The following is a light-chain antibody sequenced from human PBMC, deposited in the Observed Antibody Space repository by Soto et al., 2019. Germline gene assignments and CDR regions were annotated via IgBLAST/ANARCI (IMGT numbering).Light chain of an antibody. CDR1: SSDVGGYNY. CDR3: SSYTSSSTNV. V-gene: IGLV2-14*01. J-gene: IGLJ1*01. Sequence: QSVLTQPASVSGSPGQSITISCTGTSSDVGGYNYVSWYQQHPGKAPKLMIYDVSNRPSGVSNRFSGSKSGNTASLTISGLHAADEADYYCSSYTSSSTNVFGNGTRSXS. CDR2: DVS.